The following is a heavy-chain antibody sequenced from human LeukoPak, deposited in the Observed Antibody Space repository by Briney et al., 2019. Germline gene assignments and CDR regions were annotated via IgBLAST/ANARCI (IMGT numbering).Heavy chain of an antibody. CDR1: GFTFSDHY. CDR3: AREPAYCGGDCYSDY. D-gene: IGHD2-21*01. J-gene: IGHJ4*02. Sequence: GGSLRLSCAASGFTFSDHYMDWVRQAPGKGLEWVGRTRNKANSYTTEYAASVKGRLTISRDDSKNSLYLQMNSLKTEDTAVYYCAREPAYCGGDCYSDYWGQGTLVTVSS. V-gene: IGHV3-72*01. CDR2: TRNKANSYTT.